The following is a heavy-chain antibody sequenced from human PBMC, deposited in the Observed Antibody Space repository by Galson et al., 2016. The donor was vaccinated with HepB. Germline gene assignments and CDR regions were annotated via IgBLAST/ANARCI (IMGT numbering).Heavy chain of an antibody. CDR2: ISHDGSKK. CDR1: GFTFSTYG. Sequence: SLRLSCAASGFTFSTYGMHWVRQAPGKGLGWVAVISHDGSKKYYADSVKGRFTISRDNSKNTLYLQMNSLRAEDTAVFYRAKESSGRGECWGQGTLVTVSP. V-gene: IGHV3-30*18. D-gene: IGHD3-16*01. CDR3: AKESSGRGEC. J-gene: IGHJ4*02.